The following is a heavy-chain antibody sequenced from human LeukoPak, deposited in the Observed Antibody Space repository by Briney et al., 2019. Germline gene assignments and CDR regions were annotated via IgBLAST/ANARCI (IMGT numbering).Heavy chain of an antibody. CDR1: GFAFDDFA. J-gene: IGHJ4*02. CDR3: SKGTSRDNSGWYGPY. V-gene: IGHV3-9*01. Sequence: PGGSLRLFCVGSGFAFDDFAILWVRQVPGKGLEWVAGITWNSDAIAYADSVKGRFTISRDNAKNSVFLQMSSLRPEDWALYYCSKGTSRDNSGWYGPYWGQGALVTVSS. D-gene: IGHD6-19*01. CDR2: ITWNSDAI.